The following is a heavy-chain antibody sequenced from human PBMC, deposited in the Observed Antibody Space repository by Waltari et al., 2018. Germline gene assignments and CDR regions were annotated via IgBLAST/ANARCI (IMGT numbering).Heavy chain of an antibody. Sequence: EVHLLESGGGLAQPGGSLRLSCAASGFNSIGYAMSWVRQAPGRGLEWVSGISDSGVITNYADSVKGRFTVSRDNSKSTLFLHLNSLRAEDTAVYYCARHLYSIDYLELANWGQGTLVTVSS. J-gene: IGHJ4*02. CDR3: ARHLYSIDYLELAN. D-gene: IGHD4-4*01. CDR1: GFNSIGYA. CDR2: ISDSGVIT. V-gene: IGHV3-23*01.